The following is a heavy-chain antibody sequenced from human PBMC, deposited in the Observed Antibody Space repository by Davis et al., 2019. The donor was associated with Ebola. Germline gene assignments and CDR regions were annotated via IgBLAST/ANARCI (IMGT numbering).Heavy chain of an antibody. V-gene: IGHV1-3*01. Sequence: ASVPVSCKASGYTFTDHAIHWVRQAPGQRLEWMGWISADTGNTRYSQKFQGRVSMIRDTSASTAYMELSSLTSEDTAIYYCARPPPIWGNYRYDFWGQGTLVTVSS. J-gene: IGHJ4*02. CDR3: ARPPPIWGNYRYDF. CDR1: GYTFTDHA. CDR2: ISADTGNT. D-gene: IGHD3-16*02.